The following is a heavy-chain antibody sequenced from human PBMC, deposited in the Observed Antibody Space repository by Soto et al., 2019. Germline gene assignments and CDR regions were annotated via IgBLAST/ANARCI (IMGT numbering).Heavy chain of an antibody. D-gene: IGHD2-8*01. Sequence: ASVKVSCKASGGTFSSYAISWVRQAPGQGLEWMGGIIPIFGTANYAQKFQGRVTITADESTSTAYMELSSLRSEDTAVYYCASSIVLMVYGRLNYWGQGTLVTVSS. CDR3: ASSIVLMVYGRLNY. CDR2: IIPIFGTA. V-gene: IGHV1-69*13. CDR1: GGTFSSYA. J-gene: IGHJ4*02.